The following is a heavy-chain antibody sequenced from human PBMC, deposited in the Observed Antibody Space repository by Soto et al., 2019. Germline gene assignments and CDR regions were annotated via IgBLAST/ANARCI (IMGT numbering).Heavy chain of an antibody. CDR1: GFTFNNYW. CDR2: TNTDGGST. Sequence: GGSLRLSCAASGFTFNNYWMHWVRQAPGKGLVWVSRTNTDGGSTRYADFMKGRFTISRDNAKNTLYLQMNSLRAEDTAVYYCARLTVTGVGVFDYWGQGTLVTVSS. CDR3: ARLTVTGVGVFDY. J-gene: IGHJ4*02. D-gene: IGHD4-4*01. V-gene: IGHV3-74*01.